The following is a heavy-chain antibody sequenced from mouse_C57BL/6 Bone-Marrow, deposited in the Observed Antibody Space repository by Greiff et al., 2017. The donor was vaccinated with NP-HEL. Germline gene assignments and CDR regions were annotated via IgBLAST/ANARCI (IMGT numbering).Heavy chain of an antibody. CDR3: ASRLLSGAY. J-gene: IGHJ3*01. D-gene: IGHD2-1*01. Sequence: QFQLHQPGAELVKPGASVKLSCKASGYTFTSYWLHWVKQRPGQGLEWIGMIHPNSGSTNYNEKFKSKATLTVDKSSSTAYMQLSSLTSEDSAVYYCASRLLSGAYWGQGTLVTVSA. CDR1: GYTFTSYW. V-gene: IGHV1-64*01. CDR2: IHPNSGST.